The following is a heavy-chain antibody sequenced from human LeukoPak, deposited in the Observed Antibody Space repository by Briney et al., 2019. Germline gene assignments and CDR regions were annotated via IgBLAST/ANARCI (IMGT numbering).Heavy chain of an antibody. J-gene: IGHJ3*01. CDR3: ARGPYDV. CDR2: IKQDGSEK. Sequence: GGSLRLSCAASGVTFTTYWMNWVRQAPGKGLEWVANIKQDGSEKFYVDSVKGRFTISGDNAKSSLYLQMNSLRAEDTAVYYCARGPYDVWGQGAMVTVS. V-gene: IGHV3-7*01. CDR1: GVTFTTYW.